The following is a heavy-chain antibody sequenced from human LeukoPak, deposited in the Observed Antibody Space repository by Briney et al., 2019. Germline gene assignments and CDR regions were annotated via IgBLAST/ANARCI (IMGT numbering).Heavy chain of an antibody. CDR1: GFTFSSYA. J-gene: IGHJ4*02. V-gene: IGHV3-23*01. D-gene: IGHD3-9*01. Sequence: GGSLRLSCAASGFTFSSYAMSWVRQAPGKGLEWVSAISGSGGSTYYADSVKGWFTISRDNSKNTLYLQMNSLRAEDTAVYYCAVTGYYRGYFDYWGQGTLVTVSS. CDR2: ISGSGGST. CDR3: AVTGYYRGYFDY.